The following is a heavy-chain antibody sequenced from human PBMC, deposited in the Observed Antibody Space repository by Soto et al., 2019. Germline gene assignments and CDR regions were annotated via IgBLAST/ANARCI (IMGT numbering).Heavy chain of an antibody. D-gene: IGHD3-22*01. Sequence: SETLSLTCTVSGGSISSTSSYWGWIRQPPGKGLEWIATIYYTGSTYYNPSLKSRVTISVDTSENQFSLKLYSVTAADTAVFYCARYLDYYDSSSYFDHWGQGTLVTVSS. V-gene: IGHV4-39*01. CDR1: GGSISSTSSY. CDR2: IYYTGST. CDR3: ARYLDYYDSSSYFDH. J-gene: IGHJ4*02.